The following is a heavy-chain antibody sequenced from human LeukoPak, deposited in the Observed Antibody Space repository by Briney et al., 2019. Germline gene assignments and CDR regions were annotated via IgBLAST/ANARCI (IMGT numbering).Heavy chain of an antibody. CDR1: SGSISSYY. CDR3: ARVWPYCSSTSCTPGGMDV. CDR2: IYYSGST. D-gene: IGHD2-2*01. J-gene: IGHJ6*04. V-gene: IGHV4-59*01. Sequence: SETLSLTCTVSSGSISSYYWSWIRQPPGKGLEWIGYIYYSGSTNYNPSLKSRVTISVDTSKNQFSLKLSSVTAADTAVYYCARVWPYCSSTSCTPGGMDVWGKGTTVTVSS.